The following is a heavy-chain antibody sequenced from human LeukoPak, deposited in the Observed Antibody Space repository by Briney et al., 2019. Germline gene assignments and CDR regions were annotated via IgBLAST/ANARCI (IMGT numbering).Heavy chain of an antibody. CDR2: IYYSGST. J-gene: IGHJ6*03. Sequence: PGGSLRLSCAASGFTVSSNYMSWVRQAPGKGLEWIGSIYYSGSTYYNPSLKSRVTISVDTSKNQFSLKLSSVTAADTAVYYCARQQGYSYGRDYYYMDVWGKGTTVTVSS. D-gene: IGHD5-18*01. V-gene: IGHV4-39*01. CDR3: ARQQGYSYGRDYYYMDV. CDR1: GFTVSSNY.